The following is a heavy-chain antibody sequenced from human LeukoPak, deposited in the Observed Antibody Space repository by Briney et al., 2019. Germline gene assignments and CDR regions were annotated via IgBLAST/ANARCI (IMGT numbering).Heavy chain of an antibody. CDR1: GW. CDR2: INGLGTAT. V-gene: IGHV3-74*01. J-gene: IGHJ4*02. Sequence: GGSLRLSCAGSGWMHWVRQAPGKGLVWVSGINGLGTATYYADSVKGRFTISRGNAKNTVSLQMNSLSAEDTAVYYCASVFDSWGQGFLVTVSS. CDR3: ASVFDS.